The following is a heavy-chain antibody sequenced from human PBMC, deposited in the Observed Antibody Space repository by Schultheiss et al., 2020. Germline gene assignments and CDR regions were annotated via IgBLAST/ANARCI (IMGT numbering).Heavy chain of an antibody. J-gene: IGHJ6*02. CDR3: AREGGPGYSGYDYLPSYYYGMDV. CDR2: INPNSGGT. D-gene: IGHD5-12*01. Sequence: ASVKVSCKASGYTFTGYYMHWVRQAPGQGLEWMGWINPNSGGTNYAQKFQGRVTMTRDTSISTAYMELSRLRSDDTDVYYCAREGGPGYSGYDYLPSYYYGMDVWGQGTTVTVSS. CDR1: GYTFTGYY. V-gene: IGHV1-2*02.